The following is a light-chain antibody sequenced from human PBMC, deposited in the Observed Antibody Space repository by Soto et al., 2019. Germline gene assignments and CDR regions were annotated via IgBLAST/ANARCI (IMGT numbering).Light chain of an antibody. CDR3: QQYGSSPYT. V-gene: IGKV3-20*01. J-gene: IGKJ2*01. CDR1: QSVSSSY. Sequence: EIVLTQSPGTLSLSPGERATLSCRASQSVSSSYLAWYQQKPGQAPRLLIYGASSRATGIPDTFSGSGSGTHFTLTISRLEPEDFAVYYCQQYGSSPYTFGQGTKLEIK. CDR2: GAS.